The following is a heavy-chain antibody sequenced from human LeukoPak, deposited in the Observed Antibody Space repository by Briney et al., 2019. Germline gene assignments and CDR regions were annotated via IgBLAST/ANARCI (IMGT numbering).Heavy chain of an antibody. J-gene: IGHJ4*02. CDR1: GFTFSSYG. Sequence: GGSLRLSCAASGFTFSSYGMHLVRQAPGKGLEWVAVISYDGSNKYYADSVKGRFTISRDNSKNTLYLQMNSLRAEDTAVYYCAKDTRTAMAPRTVGYWGQGTLVTVSS. CDR2: ISYDGSNK. V-gene: IGHV3-30*18. D-gene: IGHD5-18*01. CDR3: AKDTRTAMAPRTVGY.